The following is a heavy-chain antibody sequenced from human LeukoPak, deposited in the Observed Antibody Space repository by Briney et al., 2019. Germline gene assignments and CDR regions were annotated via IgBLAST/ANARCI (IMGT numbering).Heavy chain of an antibody. V-gene: IGHV1-69*13. Sequence: EASVKVSCKASGGTFSSYAISWVRQAPGQGLEWMGGIITIFGTANYAQKFQGRVTITADESTSTAYMELSSLRSEDTAVYYCARAPPTGYDAFDIWGQGTMVTVSS. CDR1: GGTFSSYA. D-gene: IGHD3-22*01. J-gene: IGHJ3*02. CDR2: IITIFGTA. CDR3: ARAPPTGYDAFDI.